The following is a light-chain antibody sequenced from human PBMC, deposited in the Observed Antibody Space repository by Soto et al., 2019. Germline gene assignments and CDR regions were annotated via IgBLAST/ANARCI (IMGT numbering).Light chain of an antibody. CDR2: LGS. J-gene: IGKJ1*01. V-gene: IGKV2-28*01. CDR3: MQALQTPPWT. Sequence: DIVITQSSLSLPVTPVESASISCSSSQIXLHTNGYNYLDWYLQKPGQSPQLLIYLGSNRASGVPDRFSGSGSGTDFTLKISRVEAEDVGVYYCMQALQTPPWTFGQGTKVDI. CDR1: QIXLHTNGYNY.